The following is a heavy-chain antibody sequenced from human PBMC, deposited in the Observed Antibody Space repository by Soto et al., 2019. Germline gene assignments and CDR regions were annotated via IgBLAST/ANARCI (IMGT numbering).Heavy chain of an antibody. V-gene: IGHV3-7*01. CDR1: GFTFSSYW. D-gene: IGHD6-19*01. Sequence: EVQLVESGGGLVQPGGSLRLSCAASGFTFSSYWMSWVRQAPGKGLEWVANIKQDGSEKYYVDSVKGRFTISRDNAKNSLYLQMNSLRAEDTAVYYCARELAGDSSGWYDYWGQGTLVTVSS. CDR3: ARELAGDSSGWYDY. CDR2: IKQDGSEK. J-gene: IGHJ4*02.